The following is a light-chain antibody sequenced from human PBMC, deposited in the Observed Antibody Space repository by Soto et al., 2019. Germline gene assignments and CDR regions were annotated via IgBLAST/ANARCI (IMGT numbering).Light chain of an antibody. V-gene: IGLV1-44*01. Sequence: QTVVTQPPSASGTPGQRVIISCSGSSSNIGSNAVNWYQQLLGTAPKLLIYTNNQRPSGVPDRFSGSKSGTSASLAISGLQSEDEADYYCAAWDGSLNAWVFGGGTKLTVL. CDR2: TNN. CDR1: SSNIGSNA. J-gene: IGLJ3*02. CDR3: AAWDGSLNAWV.